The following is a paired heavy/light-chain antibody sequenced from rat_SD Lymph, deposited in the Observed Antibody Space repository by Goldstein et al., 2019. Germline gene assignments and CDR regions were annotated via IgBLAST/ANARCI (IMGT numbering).Heavy chain of an antibody. CDR3: TTLGAGDY. Sequence: EVQLVESGGGLVQPGRSMKLSCAASGFTFSNYGMAWVRQAPKKGLEWVAYISYDGGSTYYRDPVKGRFTISRDNAKSTLYLQMDSLRSEDTATYYCTTLGAGDYWGQGVMVTVSS. D-gene: IGHD5-1*01. V-gene: IGHV5-20*01. CDR1: GFTFSNYG. J-gene: IGHJ2*01. CDR2: ISYDGGST.
Light chain of an antibody. CDR2: FTS. CDR1: QNINKY. V-gene: IGKV19S1*01. CDR3: LQYDNSYT. Sequence: DIQMTQSPPSLSASLGDKVTITCQTSQNINKYIAWYQQKPGKAPRLLIGFTSRLVSGIPSRFSGSGSGRDYSFSISNVESEDIASYYCLQYDNSYTFGAGTKLELK. J-gene: IGKJ2-3*01.